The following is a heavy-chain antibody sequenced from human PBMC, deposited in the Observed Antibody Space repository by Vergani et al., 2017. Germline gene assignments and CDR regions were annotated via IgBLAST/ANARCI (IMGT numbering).Heavy chain of an antibody. D-gene: IGHD5-18*01. CDR2: IYYSGSI. Sequence: QVQLQESGPGLEKPSETLYIPCTVSGGPVSSGSYYWSWLRKPPGKGLEWIGYIYYSGSINYNPSLKSRVTISVDTSNNQFSLKVSSGTAADTAVYYCARDRAYGYGYDYWGQGTLVTVSS. CDR3: ARDRAYGYGYDY. V-gene: IGHV4-61*01. CDR1: GGPVSSGSYY. J-gene: IGHJ4*02.